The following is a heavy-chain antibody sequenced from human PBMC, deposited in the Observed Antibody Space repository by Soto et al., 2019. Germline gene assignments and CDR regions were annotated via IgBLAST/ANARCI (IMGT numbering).Heavy chain of an antibody. Sequence: QVQLVQSGAEVKKPGSSVKVSCKASGGTFSSYTISWVRQAPGQGLEWMGSIIPILGIAHYAQKFQGRVTITADKSTSTAYMELSSLRSEETAVYYCATRIAVAGKYYFDYWGQGTLVTVSS. CDR3: ATRIAVAGKYYFDY. CDR2: IIPILGIA. CDR1: GGTFSSYT. V-gene: IGHV1-69*02. J-gene: IGHJ4*02. D-gene: IGHD6-19*01.